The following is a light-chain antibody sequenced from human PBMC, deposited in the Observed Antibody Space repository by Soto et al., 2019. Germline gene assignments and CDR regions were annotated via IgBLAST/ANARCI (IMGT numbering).Light chain of an antibody. J-gene: IGLJ1*01. CDR1: SSDVGGYNY. V-gene: IGLV2-14*01. CDR2: EVS. Sequence: QSVLTQPASVSGSPGQSITISCTGTSSDVGGYNYVSWYQQHPGKAPKLMIYEVSNRPSGVSNRFSGSKSGNTASLTISGLQAEDDAYYYCSSDTSSSTVFRTGTKVTVL. CDR3: SSDTSSSTV.